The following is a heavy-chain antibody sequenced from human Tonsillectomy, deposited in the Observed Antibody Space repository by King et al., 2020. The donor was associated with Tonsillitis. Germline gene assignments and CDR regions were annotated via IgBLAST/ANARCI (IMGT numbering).Heavy chain of an antibody. J-gene: IGHJ4*02. CDR3: AKAHNPDTTGYYSTDHYYFDY. Sequence: VQLVESGGGVVQPGSSLRLSCAASGFTFSSYGIHWVRQAPGKGLEWVAVISYYGSNKYYADSVKGRFTTSRANSNNTRYLQMNSLRVEDTAVYYCAKAHNPDTTGYYSTDHYYFDYWGQGTLVTVSS. CDR1: GFTFSSYG. D-gene: IGHD3-22*01. CDR2: ISYYGSNK. V-gene: IGHV3-30*18.